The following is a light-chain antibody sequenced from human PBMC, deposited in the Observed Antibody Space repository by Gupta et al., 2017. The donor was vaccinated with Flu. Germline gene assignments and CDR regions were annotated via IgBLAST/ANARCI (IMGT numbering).Light chain of an antibody. CDR3: MQTLQTP. Sequence: DIVMTQSPLSLPVAPGEPASISCRSSQSLLHSNGYNYLDWYLQKPGQSPQLLIYLGSNRASGVHDRFSGSGSGTDFTLKSSRVEAEDVGVYYAMQTLQTPFGGGTKVEIK. J-gene: IGKJ4*01. V-gene: IGKV2-28*01. CDR1: QSLLHSNGYNY. CDR2: LGS.